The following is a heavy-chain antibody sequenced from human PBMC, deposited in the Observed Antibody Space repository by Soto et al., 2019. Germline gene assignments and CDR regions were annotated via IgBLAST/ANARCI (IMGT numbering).Heavy chain of an antibody. CDR2: IKSKTDDETT. CDR3: ATVDPNYYYYYFMDV. Sequence: EVQLVESGGGLVKPGGSLRLSCVASGLTFKYVWMSWVRQVPGKGLEWVGRIKSKTDDETTNYAAPLKGRFIISREDSKNTRYLQINSLKTDDTAMYYCATVDPNYYYYYFMDVWGRGTTVTVSS. CDR1: GLTFKYVW. J-gene: IGHJ6*03. V-gene: IGHV3-15*01.